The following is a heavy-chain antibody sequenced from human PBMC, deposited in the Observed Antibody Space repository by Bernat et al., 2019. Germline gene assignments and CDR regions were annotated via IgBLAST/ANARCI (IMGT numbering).Heavy chain of an antibody. CDR3: AKDKALRFLEWLSDY. CDR2: ISYDGSNK. J-gene: IGHJ4*02. D-gene: IGHD3-3*01. V-gene: IGHV3-30*18. Sequence: QVQLVESGGGVVQPGRSLRLSCAASGFTFSSYGMHWVRQAPGKGLEWVAVISYDGSNKYYADSVKGRFTLSRDNSKNTLYLQMNSLSAEDTAVYYCAKDKALRFLEWLSDYWGQGTLVTVSS. CDR1: GFTFSSYG.